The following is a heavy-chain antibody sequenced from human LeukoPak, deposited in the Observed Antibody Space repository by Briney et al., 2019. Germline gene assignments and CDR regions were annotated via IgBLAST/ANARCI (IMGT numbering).Heavy chain of an antibody. CDR3: ARDRQVLRFLEWFSGFDY. Sequence: GASVEVSCKASGGTFSSYAISWVRQAPGQGLEWMGGIIPIFGTANYAQKFQGRVTITADESTSTAYMELSSLRSEDTAVYYCARDRQVLRFLEWFSGFDYWGQGTLVTVSS. CDR1: GGTFSSYA. CDR2: IIPIFGTA. V-gene: IGHV1-69*13. D-gene: IGHD3-3*01. J-gene: IGHJ4*02.